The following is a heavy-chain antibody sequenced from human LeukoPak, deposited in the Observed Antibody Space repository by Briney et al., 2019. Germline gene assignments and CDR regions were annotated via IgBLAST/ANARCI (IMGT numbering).Heavy chain of an antibody. CDR2: IYHSGST. CDR1: GYSISRGNY. D-gene: IGHD3-10*01. CDR3: ARVYGSGSRYFDY. V-gene: IGHV4-38-2*01. J-gene: IGHJ4*02. Sequence: SETLSHTCGVPGYSISRGNYWGWIRQLPGKGRDWIGTIYHSGSTVYTPSLKSRVTISVDTSKNQFSLKLSSVTAADTAVYYCARVYGSGSRYFDYWGQGTLVTVSS.